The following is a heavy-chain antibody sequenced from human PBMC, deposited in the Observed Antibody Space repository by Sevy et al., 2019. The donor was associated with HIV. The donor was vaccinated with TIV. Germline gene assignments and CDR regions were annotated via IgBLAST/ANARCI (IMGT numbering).Heavy chain of an antibody. V-gene: IGHV3-7*01. CDR3: ASKGGTRPKAVFDT. CDR1: GFSFTAYW. CDR2: INQVGTEK. Sequence: GGSLRLSCAASGFSFTAYWMSWVRQTPEKGLEWVANINQVGTEKNFVDSVNVRFTISRDKDENSLYLQMKSLGAEDTAVYFCASKGGTRPKAVFDTWGQGTMVTVSS. J-gene: IGHJ3*02. D-gene: IGHD2-15*01.